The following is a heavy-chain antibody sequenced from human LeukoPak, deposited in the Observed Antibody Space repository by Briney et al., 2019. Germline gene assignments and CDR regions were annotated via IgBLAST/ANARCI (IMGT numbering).Heavy chain of an antibody. V-gene: IGHV3-48*03. CDR2: ISSSGSTI. J-gene: IGHJ5*02. D-gene: IGHD3-10*01. Sequence: PGGSLRLSCAASGFTFSSYEMNWVRQAPGKGLEWVSYISSSGSTIYYADSVKGRFTISRDNAKNSLYLQMNSLGAEDTAVYYCARLPGSLWFGELFSNWFDPWGQGTLVTVSS. CDR1: GFTFSSYE. CDR3: ARLPGSLWFGELFSNWFDP.